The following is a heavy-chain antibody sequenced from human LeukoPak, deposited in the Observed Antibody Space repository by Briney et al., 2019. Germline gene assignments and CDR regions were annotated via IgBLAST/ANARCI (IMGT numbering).Heavy chain of an antibody. V-gene: IGHV4-39*07. D-gene: IGHD1-14*01. CDR2: IYYSGST. J-gene: IGHJ3*02. CDR1: GGSISSSSYY. CDR3: ARRGRGNQNQQTDAFDI. Sequence: PSETLSLTCTVSGGSISSSSYYWGWIRQPPGKGLEWIGSIYYSGSTYYNPSLKSRVTISVDTSKNQFSLKLSSVTAADTAVYYCARRGRGNQNQQTDAFDIWGQGTMVTVSS.